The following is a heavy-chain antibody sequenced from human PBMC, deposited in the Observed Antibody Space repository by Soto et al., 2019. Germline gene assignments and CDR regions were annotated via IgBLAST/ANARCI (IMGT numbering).Heavy chain of an antibody. J-gene: IGHJ6*03. D-gene: IGHD2-21*01. CDR3: ASHGKKRNQDSGYYYMDV. CDR2: INPSGGST. V-gene: IGHV1-46*03. CDR1: GYAFTSYY. Sequence: ASVKVSWKAAGYAFTSYYMHWVRQAPGQGLEWMGIINPSGGSTSYAQKFQGRVTMTRDTSTSTVYMELSSLRSEDTAVYYCASHGKKRNQDSGYYYMDVWGKGTTVTVSS.